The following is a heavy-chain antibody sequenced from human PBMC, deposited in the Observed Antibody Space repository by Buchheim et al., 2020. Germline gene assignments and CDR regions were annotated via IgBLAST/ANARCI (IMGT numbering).Heavy chain of an antibody. CDR2: IKQDGSEK. V-gene: IGHV3-7*01. Sequence: EVQLLESGGGLVQPGGSLRLSCAASGFTFSSYAMSWVRQAPGKGLEWVANIKQDGSEKYYVDSVKGRFTISRDNAKNSLYLQMNSLRAEDTAVYYCARVLVDYYDSSGYSGFDYWGQGTL. CDR3: ARVLVDYYDSSGYSGFDY. CDR1: GFTFSSYA. D-gene: IGHD3-22*01. J-gene: IGHJ4*02.